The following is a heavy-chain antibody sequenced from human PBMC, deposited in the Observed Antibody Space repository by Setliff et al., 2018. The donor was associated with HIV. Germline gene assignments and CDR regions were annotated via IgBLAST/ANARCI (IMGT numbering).Heavy chain of an antibody. V-gene: IGHV4-38-2*01. CDR3: ASEAWTSYRSSSGYYYYYMDV. Sequence: SETLSLTCGVSGYSISSDYCWGWIRQPPGKGLEWIGYIYYTGSTNYNPSLKSRLTISVDTSKNQFSLKLSSVTAADTAVYYCASEAWTSYRSSSGYYYYYMDVWGKGTTVTVSS. D-gene: IGHD6-6*01. CDR2: IYYTGST. J-gene: IGHJ6*03. CDR1: GYSISSDYC.